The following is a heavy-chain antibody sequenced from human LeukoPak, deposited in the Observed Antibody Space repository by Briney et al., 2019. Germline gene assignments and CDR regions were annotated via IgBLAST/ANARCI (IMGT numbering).Heavy chain of an antibody. D-gene: IGHD2-21*02. J-gene: IGHJ4*01. Sequence: GGSPRHSCAAPGFTVASNFISWVRQAPGKGLDWVSVSFSGGTTFYAECVKGRFTISRDNSKNTLYLEMNSLRAEDTAVYYCATSRPRCSGDCYILGHWGHGTLATVSS. V-gene: IGHV3-66*01. CDR1: GFTVASNF. CDR2: SFSGGTT. CDR3: ATSRPRCSGDCYILGH.